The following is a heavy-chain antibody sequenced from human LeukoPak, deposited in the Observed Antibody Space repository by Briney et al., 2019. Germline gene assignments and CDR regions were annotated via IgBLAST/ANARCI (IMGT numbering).Heavy chain of an antibody. J-gene: IGHJ4*02. Sequence: EASVKASCKASGYTFTSYGISWVRQAPGQGLEWMGWISAYNGNTNYAQKLQGRVTMTTDTSTSTAYMELRSLRSDDTAVYYCARDAFGGAKAYFDYWGQGTLVTVSS. CDR3: ARDAFGGAKAYFDY. D-gene: IGHD3-16*01. CDR1: GYTFTSYG. V-gene: IGHV1-18*04. CDR2: ISAYNGNT.